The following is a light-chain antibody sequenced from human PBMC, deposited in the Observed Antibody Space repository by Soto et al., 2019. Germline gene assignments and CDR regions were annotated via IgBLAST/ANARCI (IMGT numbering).Light chain of an antibody. Sequence: QSALTQPPSASGSPGQSVTISCTGTSSDVGAYNFVSWFQQHPGKAPTLIIYEVTKRPSGVPDRFSGSKSGNTASLTVSGLQAEDEADYRCTSYTGSNWVFGGGTKVTVL. CDR1: SSDVGAYNF. J-gene: IGLJ3*02. CDR3: TSYTGSNWV. CDR2: EVT. V-gene: IGLV2-8*01.